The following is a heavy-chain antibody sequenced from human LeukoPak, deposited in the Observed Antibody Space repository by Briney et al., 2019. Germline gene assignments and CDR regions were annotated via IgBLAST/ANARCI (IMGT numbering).Heavy chain of an antibody. V-gene: IGHV3-21*01. Sequence: PGGSLRLSCAASGFTFSSYSMSWVRQAPGKGLEWVSSISSSSSYIYYADSVKGRFTISRDNAKNSLYLQMNSLRAEDTAVYYCARGYCSSTSCYTHDYWGQGTLVTVSS. D-gene: IGHD2-2*02. CDR3: ARGYCSSTSCYTHDY. J-gene: IGHJ4*02. CDR2: ISSSSSYI. CDR1: GFTFSSYS.